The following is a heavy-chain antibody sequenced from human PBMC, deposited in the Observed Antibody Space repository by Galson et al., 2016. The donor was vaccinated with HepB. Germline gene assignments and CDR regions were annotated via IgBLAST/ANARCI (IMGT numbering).Heavy chain of an antibody. CDR2: IYSGGGT. J-gene: IGHJ4*02. V-gene: IGHV3-53*01. D-gene: IGHD2-2*01. CDR3: ARALWGQSCSSTSCVTGGLDY. CDR1: GFTVSGNY. Sequence: SLRLSCAASGFTVSGNYLTWVRQAPGRAPECVSIIYSGGGTYYADSVKGRFTISRDSFKNTMYLQMNSLRVEDTAVYYCARALWGQSCSSTSCVTGGLDYWGPGTLVTVSS.